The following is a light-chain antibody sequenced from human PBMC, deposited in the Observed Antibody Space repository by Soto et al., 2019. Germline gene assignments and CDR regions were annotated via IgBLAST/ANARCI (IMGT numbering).Light chain of an antibody. CDR1: SGYSSSK. J-gene: IGLJ3*02. CDR3: GADHGSGSNFDWV. CDR2: VGTGGIVG. V-gene: IGLV9-49*01. Sequence: QTVVTQPPSASASLGASVTLTCTLSSGYSSSKVDWYQQRPGKGPRFVMRVGTGGIVGSKGGGIPDRFSVLGSGLNRYLTIKNIQEEDESDYHCGADHGSGSNFDWVFGGGTKLTVL.